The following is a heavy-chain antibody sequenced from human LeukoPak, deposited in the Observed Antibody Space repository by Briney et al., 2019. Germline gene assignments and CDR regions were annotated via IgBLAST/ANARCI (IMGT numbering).Heavy chain of an antibody. J-gene: IGHJ3*02. CDR1: GYTFTGYY. CDR3: ARPKTTVTHYGAFDI. V-gene: IGHV1-2*02. Sequence: GASVKVSCKASGYTFTGYYMHWVRQAPGQGLEWMGWINPNSGGTNYAQKFQGRVTMTRDTSISTAYMELSRLRSDDTAVYYCARPKTTVTHYGAFDIWGQGTMVTVSS. D-gene: IGHD4-17*01. CDR2: INPNSGGT.